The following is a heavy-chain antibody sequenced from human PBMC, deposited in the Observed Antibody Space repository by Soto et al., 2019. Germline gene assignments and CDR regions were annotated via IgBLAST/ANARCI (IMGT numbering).Heavy chain of an antibody. CDR3: ARDAAVGLFDY. CDR2: ISAYNGNT. D-gene: IGHD1-26*01. V-gene: IGHV1-18*01. CDR1: GYTFTSYG. Sequence: ASVKVSCKASGYTFTSYGISWVRQAPGQGLEWMGWISAYNGNTDYAQKLQGRVTITTDTSTSTAYMELRSLRSDDTAVYYCARDAAVGLFDYWGQGTLVTVSS. J-gene: IGHJ4*02.